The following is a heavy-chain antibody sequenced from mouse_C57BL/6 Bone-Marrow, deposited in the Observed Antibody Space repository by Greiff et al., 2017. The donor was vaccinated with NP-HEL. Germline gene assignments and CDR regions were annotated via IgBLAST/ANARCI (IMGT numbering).Heavy chain of an antibody. CDR3: ARALGSLRSYYFDY. CDR1: GYTFTDYY. Sequence: EVKLQESGPVLVKPGASVKMSCKASGYTFTDYYMNWVKQSHGKSLEWIGVINPYNGGTSYNQKFKGKATLTVDKSSSTAYMELNSLTSEDSAVYYCARALGSLRSYYFDYWGQGTTLTVSS. CDR2: INPYNGGT. J-gene: IGHJ2*01. D-gene: IGHD2-1*01. V-gene: IGHV1-19*01.